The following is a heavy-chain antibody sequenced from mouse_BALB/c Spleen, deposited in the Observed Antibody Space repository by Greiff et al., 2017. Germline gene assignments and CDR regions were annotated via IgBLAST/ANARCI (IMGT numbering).Heavy chain of an antibody. D-gene: IGHD1-1*01. J-gene: IGHJ2*01. CDR3: ARSAVDYFDY. CDR1: GFTFSSFG. CDR2: ISSGSSTI. V-gene: IGHV5-17*02. Sequence: EVKLVESGGGLVQPGGSRKLSCAASGFTFSSFGMHWVRQAPEKGLEWVAYISSGSSTIYYADTVKGRFTISRDNPKNTLFLQMTSLRSEDTAMYYCARSAVDYFDYWGQGTTLTVSS.